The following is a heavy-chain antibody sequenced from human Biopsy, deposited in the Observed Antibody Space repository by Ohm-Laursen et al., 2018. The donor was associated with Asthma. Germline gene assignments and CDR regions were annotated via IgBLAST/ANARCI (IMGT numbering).Heavy chain of an antibody. Sequence: SLRLSCAASGFTFRSYAMHWVRQAPGKELEWVAVGDSYYDGGLKYYADSVNGRFTVSRDDSKNTLYLQMNSLRPDDTAVYYCARDVMEWYLPAFDFWGQGTLVTVSS. V-gene: IGHV3-30-3*01. D-gene: IGHD3-3*01. CDR2: GDSYYDGGLK. J-gene: IGHJ4*02. CDR1: GFTFRSYA. CDR3: ARDVMEWYLPAFDF.